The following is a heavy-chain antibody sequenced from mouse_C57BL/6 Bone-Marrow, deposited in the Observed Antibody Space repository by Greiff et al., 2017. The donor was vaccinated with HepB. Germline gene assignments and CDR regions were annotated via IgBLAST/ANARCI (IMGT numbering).Heavy chain of an antibody. Sequence: EVMLVESGGGLVQPKGSLKLSCAASGFSFNTYAMNWVRQAPGKGLEWVARIRSKSNNYATYYADSVKDRFTISRDDSESMLYLQMNNLKTEDTAMYYCEALYYYGSSWFAYWGQGTLVTVSA. J-gene: IGHJ3*01. CDR3: EALYYYGSSWFAY. CDR1: GFSFNTYA. D-gene: IGHD1-1*01. CDR2: IRSKSNNYAT. V-gene: IGHV10-1*01.